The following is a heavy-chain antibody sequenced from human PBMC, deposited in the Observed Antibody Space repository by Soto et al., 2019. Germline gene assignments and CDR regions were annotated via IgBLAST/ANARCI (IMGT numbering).Heavy chain of an antibody. CDR3: ARSIVVVTALDY. Sequence: ASVKVSCKASGXTFTSYAMHWGRQAPGQRLEWMGWINAGNGNTKYSQKFQGRVTITRDTSASTAYMELSSLRSEDTAVYYCARSIVVVTALDYWGQGTLVTVSS. D-gene: IGHD2-21*02. V-gene: IGHV1-3*01. CDR2: INAGNGNT. J-gene: IGHJ4*02. CDR1: GXTFTSYA.